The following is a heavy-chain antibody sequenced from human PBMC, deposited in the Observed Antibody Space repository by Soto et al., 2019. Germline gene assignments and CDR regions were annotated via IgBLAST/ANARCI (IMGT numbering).Heavy chain of an antibody. CDR3: ARVGWVFGLDP. D-gene: IGHD3-3*01. J-gene: IGHJ5*02. V-gene: IGHV1-3*01. CDR1: GYTFTSYA. CDR2: INAGNGNT. Sequence: ASVKVSCKASGYTFTSYAMHWVRQAPGQRLEWMGWINAGNGNTKYSQKFQGRVTITRDTSASTAYMELSSQRSEDTAVYYCARVGWVFGLDPWGQGTLGTVSS.